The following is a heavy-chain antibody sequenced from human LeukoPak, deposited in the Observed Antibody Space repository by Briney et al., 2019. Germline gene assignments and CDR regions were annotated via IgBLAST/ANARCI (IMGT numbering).Heavy chain of an antibody. CDR1: GGSISSYY. CDR2: ISYSGST. Sequence: KPSETLSLICTVSGGSISSYYWSWIRQPPGKGLEWIGCISYSGSTNYNSTLRSRVTISVDTSKNQFSLKLNSVTAADTAVYYCARGYCSGGTCYRTFFDQWGQGTLVTVSS. J-gene: IGHJ4*02. D-gene: IGHD2-15*01. V-gene: IGHV4-59*01. CDR3: ARGYCSGGTCYRTFFDQ.